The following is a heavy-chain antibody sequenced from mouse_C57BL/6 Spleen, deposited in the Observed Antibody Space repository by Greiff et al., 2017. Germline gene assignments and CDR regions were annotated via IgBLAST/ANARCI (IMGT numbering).Heavy chain of an antibody. Sequence: VQLKESGPELVKPGASVKIPCKASGYTFTDYNMDWVKQSHGKSLEWIGDINPNNGGTIYNQKFKGKATLTVDKSSSTAYMELRSLTSEDTAVYYCARGGDYDYDHWYFDVWGTGTTVTVSS. J-gene: IGHJ1*03. CDR3: ARGGDYDYDHWYFDV. CDR1: GYTFTDYN. V-gene: IGHV1-18*01. D-gene: IGHD2-4*01. CDR2: INPNNGGT.